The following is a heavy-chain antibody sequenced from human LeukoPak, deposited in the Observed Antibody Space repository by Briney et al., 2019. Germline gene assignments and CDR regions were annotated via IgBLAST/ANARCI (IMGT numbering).Heavy chain of an antibody. D-gene: IGHD3-10*01. J-gene: IGHJ6*03. Sequence: ASVKVSCKASGYTFTGYYMHWVRQATGQGLEWMGWMNPNSGGTNYAQKFQGRVTMTRDTSISTAYMELSRLRSDDTAVYYCARDSRPLWFGELLFSSNYYYYYMDVWGKGTTVTISS. CDR1: GYTFTGYY. V-gene: IGHV1-2*02. CDR2: MNPNSGGT. CDR3: ARDSRPLWFGELLFSSNYYYYYMDV.